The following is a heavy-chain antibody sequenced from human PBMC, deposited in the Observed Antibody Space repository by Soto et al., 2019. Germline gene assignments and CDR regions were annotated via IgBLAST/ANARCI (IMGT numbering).Heavy chain of an antibody. V-gene: IGHV3-30*18. D-gene: IGHD1-26*01. CDR1: GFTFSIYG. CDR3: AKVSQWELLGDAFDI. CDR2: ISYDGSNK. Sequence: SGGSLRLSCAASGFTFSIYGMHWVRQAPGKGLEWVAVISYDGSNKYYADSVKGRFTISRDNSKNTLYLQMNSLRAEDTAVYYCAKVSQWELLGDAFDIWGQGTXVTVSS. J-gene: IGHJ3*02.